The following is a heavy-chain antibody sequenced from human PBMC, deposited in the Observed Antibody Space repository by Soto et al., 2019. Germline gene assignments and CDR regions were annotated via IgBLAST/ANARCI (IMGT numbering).Heavy chain of an antibody. D-gene: IGHD6-6*01. CDR3: ARDAKYSSSFAPQ. Sequence: SVKVSCKASGGTFSSYAISWVRQAPGQGLEWMGGIIPIFGTANYAQKFQGRVTITADESTSTAYMELSSLRSEDTAVYYCARDAKYSSSFAPQWGQGTLVTVSS. V-gene: IGHV1-69*13. CDR1: GGTFSSYA. J-gene: IGHJ4*02. CDR2: IIPIFGTA.